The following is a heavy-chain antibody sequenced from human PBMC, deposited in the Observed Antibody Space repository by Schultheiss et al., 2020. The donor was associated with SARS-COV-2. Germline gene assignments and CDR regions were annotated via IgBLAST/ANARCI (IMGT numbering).Heavy chain of an antibody. CDR1: GGSISSYY. CDR3: ARSRPSTNYYYYYYMDV. CDR2: IYYSGST. D-gene: IGHD2-2*01. V-gene: IGHV4-59*01. Sequence: SETLSLTCTVSGGSISSYYWSWIRQPPGKGLEWIGYIYYSGSTYYNPSLKSRVTISVDTSKNQFSLKLSSVTAADTAVYYCARSRPSTNYYYYYYMDVWGKGTTVTVSS. J-gene: IGHJ6*03.